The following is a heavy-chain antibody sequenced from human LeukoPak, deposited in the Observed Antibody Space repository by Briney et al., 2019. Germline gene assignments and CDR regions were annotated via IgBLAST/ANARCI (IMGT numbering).Heavy chain of an antibody. J-gene: IGHJ4*02. CDR3: ASGSGIPPDAFDY. Sequence: ASVKVSCKASGYTFSMYNMHWVRQAPGQGLEWMGIINPSGGTSYAQKLQGRITMTRDTSTSTLYMELSSLRSEDRAVYYCASGSGIPPDAFDYWGQGTLVTVSS. CDR1: GYTFSMYN. D-gene: IGHD1-26*01. V-gene: IGHV1-46*01. CDR2: INPSGGT.